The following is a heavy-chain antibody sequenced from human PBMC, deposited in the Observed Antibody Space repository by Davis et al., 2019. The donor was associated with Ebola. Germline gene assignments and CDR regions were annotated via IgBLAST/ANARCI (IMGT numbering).Heavy chain of an antibody. CDR1: GGSISSSSYY. Sequence: MPSETLSLTCTVSGGSISSSSYYWGWIRQPPGKGLEWIGSIYYSGSTYYNPSLKSRVTISVDTSKNQFSLKLSSVTAAGTAVYYCARDKGPYNWFDPWGQGTLVTVSS. CDR3: ARDKGPYNWFDP. J-gene: IGHJ5*02. CDR2: IYYSGST. V-gene: IGHV4-39*02.